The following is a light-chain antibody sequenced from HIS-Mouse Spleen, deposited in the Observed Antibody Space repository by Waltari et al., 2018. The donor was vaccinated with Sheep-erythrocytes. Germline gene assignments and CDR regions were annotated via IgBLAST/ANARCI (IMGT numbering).Light chain of an antibody. J-gene: IGLJ3*02. CDR2: EVS. Sequence: SALTQPPSASGSPGQSVTISCTGTSSAVGGYNYVPRYQQHPGKAPKLMLYEVSKRPSGVPDRFSGSKSGNTASLTVSGLQAEDEADYYCSSYAGSNNWVFGGGTKLTVL. CDR3: SSYAGSNNWV. V-gene: IGLV2-8*01. CDR1: SSAVGGYNY.